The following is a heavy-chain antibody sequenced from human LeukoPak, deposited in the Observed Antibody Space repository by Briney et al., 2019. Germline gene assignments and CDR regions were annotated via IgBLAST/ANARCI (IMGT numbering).Heavy chain of an antibody. J-gene: IGHJ6*02. Sequence: PGGSLRLSCAASGFTFSSYSTNWVPQAPGKGLEWVSSISSSSSSYIYYADSVKGRFTISRDNAKNSLYLQMNSLRAEDTAVYYCAREWPYYYGMDVWGQGTTVTVSS. D-gene: IGHD5-24*01. CDR3: AREWPYYYGMDV. V-gene: IGHV3-21*01. CDR2: ISSSSSSYI. CDR1: GFTFSSYS.